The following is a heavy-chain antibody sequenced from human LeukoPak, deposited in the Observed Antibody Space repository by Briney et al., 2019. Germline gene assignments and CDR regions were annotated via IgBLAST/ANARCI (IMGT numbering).Heavy chain of an antibody. CDR3: ARDRDYAFDY. CDR1: GFTFSSYA. D-gene: IGHD4-17*01. J-gene: IGHJ4*02. CDR2: ISGRGGST. Sequence: GGSLRLSCAASGFTFSSYAMSWVRQAPGKGLEWVSAISGRGGSTYYADSVKGRFTISRDNSKNTLYLQMDSLRDEDTAVYYCARDRDYAFDYWGQGTLVTVSS. V-gene: IGHV3-23*01.